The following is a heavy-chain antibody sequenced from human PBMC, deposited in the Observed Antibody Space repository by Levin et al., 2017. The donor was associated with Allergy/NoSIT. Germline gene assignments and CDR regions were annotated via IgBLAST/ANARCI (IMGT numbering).Heavy chain of an antibody. D-gene: IGHD3-9*01. CDR1: GFTFSSYW. V-gene: IGHV3-74*01. CDR3: TSPAPGSWLVNI. J-gene: IGHJ4*02. Sequence: ASVKVSCAASGFTFSSYWMHWVRQAPGKGLVWVSRINNDGSSTSYADSVKGRFTISRDNAKNTLYLQMNSLRAEDTAVYYCTSPAPGSWLVNIWGQGTLVTVSS. CDR2: INNDGSST.